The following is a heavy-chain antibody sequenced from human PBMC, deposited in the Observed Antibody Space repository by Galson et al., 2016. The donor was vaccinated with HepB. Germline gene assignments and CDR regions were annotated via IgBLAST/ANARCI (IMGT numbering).Heavy chain of an antibody. CDR1: GFTFSRFW. CDR3: ARYGDEAGWKFHQ. Sequence: SLRLSCAASGFTFSRFWMNWVRQAPGKGLEWVASIKEDGSKSFYADSVKGRFTISRDNVENSLSLQMNSLRAEDTAVYYCARYGDEAGWKFHQWGQGTLVTVSS. V-gene: IGHV3-7*03. D-gene: IGHD6-19*01. CDR2: IKEDGSKS. J-gene: IGHJ1*01.